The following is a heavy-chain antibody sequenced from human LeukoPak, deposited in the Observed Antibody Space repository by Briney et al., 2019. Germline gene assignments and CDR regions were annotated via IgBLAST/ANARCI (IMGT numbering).Heavy chain of an antibody. V-gene: IGHV3-74*01. CDR1: GFTFSSYW. J-gene: IGHJ4*02. D-gene: IGHD1-20*01. CDR3: TKDLTGKYDY. CDR2: INEDGSST. Sequence: GGSLRPSCAASGFTFSSYWMHWVRQVPGKGLVWVSRINEDGSSTSYADSVKGRFTISRDNAKNTLYLQMNSLRAEDTAVYYCTKDLTGKYDYWGQGTLVTVSS.